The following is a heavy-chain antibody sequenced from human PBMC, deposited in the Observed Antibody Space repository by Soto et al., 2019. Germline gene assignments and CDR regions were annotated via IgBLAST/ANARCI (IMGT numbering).Heavy chain of an antibody. CDR2: ISGYNGNT. CDR3: AREGSGRYYDYYYGMDV. Sequence: ASVKVSCKASGYTFTSNGISWVRQAPGQGLELMGWISGYNGNTNYAQKLQGRVTMTTDKYTSTAYMELRSLRSDDTAVYYCAREGSGRYYDYYYGMDVWGQGTTVTVSS. V-gene: IGHV1-18*04. D-gene: IGHD1-26*01. J-gene: IGHJ6*02. CDR1: GYTFTSNG.